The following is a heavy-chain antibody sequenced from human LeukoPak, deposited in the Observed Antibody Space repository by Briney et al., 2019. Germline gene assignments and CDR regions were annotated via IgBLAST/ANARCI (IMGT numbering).Heavy chain of an antibody. V-gene: IGHV3-48*04. CDR1: GFTLSSYS. CDR2: ISSSSNTI. CDR3: ARDFYDGFALDY. D-gene: IGHD2/OR15-2a*01. J-gene: IGHJ4*02. Sequence: GGSLRLSCAASGFTLSSYSLNWVRQAPGKGLEWVSYISSSSNTIYYADSVKGRFTISRDNARNSLYLQMDNLRAEDTGVYYCARDFYDGFALDYWGQGTLVTVSS.